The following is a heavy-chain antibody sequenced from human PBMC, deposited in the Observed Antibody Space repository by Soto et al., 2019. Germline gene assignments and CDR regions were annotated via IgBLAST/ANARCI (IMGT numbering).Heavy chain of an antibody. J-gene: IGHJ5*02. D-gene: IGHD6-6*01. Sequence: ESGGGLVQPGGSLSLACEASGFTFSDHGMSWVRQAPGKGLEWVSAISGSVGSTYYANSVKGRFTISRDNSKNTLFLQMSSLRDEDTAVYYCAKDRTIAARNYDAWGQGALVTVSS. CDR1: GFTFSDHG. V-gene: IGHV3-23*01. CDR3: AKDRTIAARNYDA. CDR2: ISGSVGST.